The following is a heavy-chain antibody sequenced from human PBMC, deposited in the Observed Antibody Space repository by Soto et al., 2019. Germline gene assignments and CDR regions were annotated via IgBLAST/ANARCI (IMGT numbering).Heavy chain of an antibody. Sequence: LGESLKISCKGSGYSFTRYWIGWVRQMPGKGLEWMGIIYPGDSDTRYSPSFQGQVTISADKSISTAYLQWSSLKASDTAIYYCARTAAAGKYYYGVDVWGQGTTVTVSS. D-gene: IGHD6-13*01. J-gene: IGHJ6*02. CDR2: IYPGDSDT. CDR1: GYSFTRYW. V-gene: IGHV5-51*01. CDR3: ARTAAAGKYYYGVDV.